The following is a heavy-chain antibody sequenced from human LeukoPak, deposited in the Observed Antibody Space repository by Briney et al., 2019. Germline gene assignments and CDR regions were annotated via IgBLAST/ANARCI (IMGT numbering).Heavy chain of an antibody. CDR2: ISAYNGNT. Sequence: ASVKVSCKASGYTFTSYGISWVRQAPGQGLEWMGWISAYNGNTNYAQKLQGRVTMTTDTSTSTAYMELRSLRSDDTAVYYCAIAAIRDNYYYYGMDVWGKGTTVTVSS. CDR1: GYTFTSYG. J-gene: IGHJ6*04. D-gene: IGHD6-13*01. CDR3: AIAAIRDNYYYYGMDV. V-gene: IGHV1-18*04.